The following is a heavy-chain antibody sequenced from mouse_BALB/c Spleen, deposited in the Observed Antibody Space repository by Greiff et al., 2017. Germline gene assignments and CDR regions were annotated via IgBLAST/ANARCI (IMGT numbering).Heavy chain of an antibody. Sequence: VKLMESGPGLVAPSQSLSITCTVSGFSLTSYGVHWVRQPPGKGLEWLGVIWAGGSTNYNSALMSRLSISKDNSKSQVFLKMNSLQTDDTAMYYCAREEYGNYRYAMDYWGQGTSVTVSS. CDR1: GFSLTSYG. J-gene: IGHJ4*01. CDR3: AREEYGNYRYAMDY. V-gene: IGHV2-9*02. D-gene: IGHD2-10*02. CDR2: IWAGGST.